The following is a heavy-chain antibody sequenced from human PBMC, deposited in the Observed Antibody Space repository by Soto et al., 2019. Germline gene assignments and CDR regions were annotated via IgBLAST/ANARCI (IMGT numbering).Heavy chain of an antibody. Sequence: QVQLVQSGAEVTKPGSSVKVSCKASGGTFSSYAISWVRQAPGQGLEWMGGIIPIFGTANYAQKFQGRVTITADESTSTAYMELSSLRSEDTAVYYCARDARGLGVVPDYYYYGMDVWGQGTTVTVSS. CDR1: GGTFSSYA. V-gene: IGHV1-69*01. CDR2: IIPIFGTA. D-gene: IGHD3-3*01. J-gene: IGHJ6*02. CDR3: ARDARGLGVVPDYYYYGMDV.